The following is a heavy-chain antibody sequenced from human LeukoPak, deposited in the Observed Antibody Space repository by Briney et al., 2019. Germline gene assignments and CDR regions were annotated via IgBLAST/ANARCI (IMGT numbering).Heavy chain of an antibody. D-gene: IGHD4-17*01. Sequence: SGGSLRLSCAASGFTFSSYGMHWVRQAPGKGLEWVAVIWYDGSNKYYADSVKGRFTISRDNSKNTLYLQMNSLRAEDTAVYYCAREATVVTYFDYWGQGTLVTVSS. J-gene: IGHJ4*02. V-gene: IGHV3-33*08. CDR1: GFTFSSYG. CDR2: IWYDGSNK. CDR3: AREATVVTYFDY.